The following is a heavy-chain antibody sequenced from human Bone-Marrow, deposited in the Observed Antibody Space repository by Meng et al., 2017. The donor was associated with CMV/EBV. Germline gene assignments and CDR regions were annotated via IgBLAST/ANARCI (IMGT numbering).Heavy chain of an antibody. CDR1: GYTFTSYD. V-gene: IGHV1-2*02. J-gene: IGHJ4*02. CDR3: VRDLDYGDYGREIIY. Sequence: ASVKVSCKASGYTFTSYDINWVRQATGQGFEWVGWINPKSGATKDAQKFQGRVTMTRDTSMRTVYMELSSLRSNDTAVYYCVRDLDYGDYGREIIYWGQGTLVTVSS. CDR2: INPKSGAT. D-gene: IGHD4-17*01.